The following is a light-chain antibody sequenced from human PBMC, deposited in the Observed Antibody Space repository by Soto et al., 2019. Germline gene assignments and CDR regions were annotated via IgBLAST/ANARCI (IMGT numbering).Light chain of an antibody. Sequence: QSVVTQPASVSGSPGQSVTISCSGSDIGNYNLVSWYQHLPGRAPKLLIFEVTMRPSGISDRFSGSKSASTASLTISGLQAEDEGDYYCASYAGSRTYVFGGGTKLT. V-gene: IGLV2-23*02. CDR2: EVT. J-gene: IGLJ2*01. CDR1: SDIGNYNL. CDR3: ASYAGSRTYV.